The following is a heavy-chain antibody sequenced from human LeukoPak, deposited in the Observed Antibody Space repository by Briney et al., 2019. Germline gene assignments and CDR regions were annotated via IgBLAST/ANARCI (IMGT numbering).Heavy chain of an antibody. V-gene: IGHV3-23*01. CDR2: ISGSGGST. J-gene: IGHJ4*02. D-gene: IGHD6-19*01. CDR1: GFTFSSYA. Sequence: RGSLRLSCAASGFTFSSYAMSWVRQAPGKGLEWVSAISGSGGSTYYADSVKGRFTISRDNSKNTLYLQMNSLRAEDTAVYYCAKGPSSGWYRYWGQGTLVTVSS. CDR3: AKGPSSGWYRY.